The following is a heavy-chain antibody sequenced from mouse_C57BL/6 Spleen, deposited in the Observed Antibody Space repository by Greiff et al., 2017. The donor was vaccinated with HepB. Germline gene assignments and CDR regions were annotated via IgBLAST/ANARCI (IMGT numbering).Heavy chain of an antibody. CDR2: IYPGSGNT. V-gene: IGHV1-76*01. D-gene: IGHD1-1*01. Sequence: VHLVESGAELVRPGASVKLSCKASGYTFTDYYINWVKQRPGQGLEWIARIYPGSGNTYYNEKFKGKATLTAEKSSSTAYMQLSSLTSEDSAVYFCARYGDGSSYDWYFDVWGTGTTVTVSS. J-gene: IGHJ1*03. CDR3: ARYGDGSSYDWYFDV. CDR1: GYTFTDYY.